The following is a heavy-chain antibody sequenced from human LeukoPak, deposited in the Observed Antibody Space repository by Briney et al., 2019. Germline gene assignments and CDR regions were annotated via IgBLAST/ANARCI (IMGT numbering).Heavy chain of an antibody. CDR2: TYYSGST. CDR3: ARYPGYSSGWSPFDY. Sequence: PSETLSLTCTVSGGSICSYYWSWIRQPPGKGLEWIGYTYYSGSTNYNPSLKSRVTISVDTSKNQFSLKLSSVTAADTAVYYCARYPGYSSGWSPFDYWGQGTLVTVSS. D-gene: IGHD6-19*01. CDR1: GGSICSYY. V-gene: IGHV4-59*01. J-gene: IGHJ4*02.